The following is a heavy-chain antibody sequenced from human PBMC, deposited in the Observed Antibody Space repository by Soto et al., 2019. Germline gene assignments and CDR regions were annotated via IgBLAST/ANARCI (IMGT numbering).Heavy chain of an antibody. J-gene: IGHJ5*02. D-gene: IGHD4-17*01. V-gene: IGHV3-49*04. Sequence: PGGSLRLSCTSSVFTFGDYAMGWVRQAPGKGLEWVGFIRSKAYGGTTEYAASVKGRFTISRDDSKSIAYLQMNSLKTDYTAVYYCTTSSQDYGDTNWFDPWGQGTMVTVSS. CDR1: VFTFGDYA. CDR3: TTSSQDYGDTNWFDP. CDR2: IRSKAYGGTT.